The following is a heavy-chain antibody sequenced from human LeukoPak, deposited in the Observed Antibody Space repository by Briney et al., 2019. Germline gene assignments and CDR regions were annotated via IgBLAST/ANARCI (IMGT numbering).Heavy chain of an antibody. J-gene: IGHJ4*02. CDR3: AATPYDFWSGYSQYYFDY. CDR2: INPNSGGT. CDR1: GYTFTGYY. D-gene: IGHD3-3*01. V-gene: IGHV1-2*02. Sequence: GASVKVSCKASGYTFTGYYMHWVRQAPGQGLEWMGWINPNSGGTNYAQKFQGRVTMTRDTSISTAYMELSRLRSDDTAVYYCAATPYDFWSGYSQYYFDYWGQGTLVTVSS.